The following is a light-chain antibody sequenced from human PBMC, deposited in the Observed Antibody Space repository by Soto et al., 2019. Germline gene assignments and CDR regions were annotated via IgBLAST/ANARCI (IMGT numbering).Light chain of an antibody. V-gene: IGLV2-14*01. CDR1: SSDVGGYNY. CDR2: EVS. J-gene: IGLJ2*01. Sequence: QSALTQPASVSGSPGQSITISCTGTSSDVGGYNYVSWYQQHPGTAPKLMIYEVSNRPSGVSNRFSGSKSGNTASLTISGLQAEDEADYYCSSYTSISTHVVFGGGTKLTVL. CDR3: SSYTSISTHVV.